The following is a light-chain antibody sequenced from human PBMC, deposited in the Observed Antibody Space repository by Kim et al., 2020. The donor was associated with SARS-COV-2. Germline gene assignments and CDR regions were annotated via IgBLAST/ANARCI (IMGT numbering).Light chain of an antibody. V-gene: IGLV3-1*01. CDR1: KLGDKY. J-gene: IGLJ3*02. CDR2: QDN. Sequence: SYELTQQPSVSVSPGQTASITCSGDKLGDKYACWYQQKPGQSPVLVIYQDNKRPSGIPERFSGSNSGNTATLTISGTQAMDEADYYCQAWDSSTGVFGGGTQLTVL. CDR3: QAWDSSTGV.